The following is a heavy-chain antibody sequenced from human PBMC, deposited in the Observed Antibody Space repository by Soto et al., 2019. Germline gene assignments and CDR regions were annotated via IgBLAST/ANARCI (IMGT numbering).Heavy chain of an antibody. CDR2: INHSGST. CDR3: AREATILSGPRDAFDI. Sequence: QVQLQQWGAGLLKPSETLSLTCAVYGGSFSGYYWSWIRQPPGKGLEWIGEINHSGSTNYNPSLKSRVTISVDTSKNQFSLKLSSVTAADTAVYYCAREATILSGPRDAFDIWGQGTVVTVSS. D-gene: IGHD5-12*01. J-gene: IGHJ3*02. CDR1: GGSFSGYY. V-gene: IGHV4-34*01.